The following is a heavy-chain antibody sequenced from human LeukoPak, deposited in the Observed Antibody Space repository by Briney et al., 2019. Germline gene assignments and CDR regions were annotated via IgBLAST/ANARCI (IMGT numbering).Heavy chain of an antibody. J-gene: IGHJ4*02. D-gene: IGHD5-18*01. CDR3: ARSGASYGPSDY. CDR1: GFTFSSYW. V-gene: IGHV3-74*01. CDR2: INSDGSST. Sequence: GGSLRLSCAASGFTFSSYWMHWVRQAPGKGLVWVSRINSDGSSTSYADSVKGRFTVSRDNAKNTLYLQMNSLRAEDTAVYYCARSGASYGPSDYWGQGTLVTVSS.